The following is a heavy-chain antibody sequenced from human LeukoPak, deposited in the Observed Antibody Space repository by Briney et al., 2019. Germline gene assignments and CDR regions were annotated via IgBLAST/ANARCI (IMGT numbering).Heavy chain of an antibody. D-gene: IGHD3-3*01. J-gene: IGHJ5*02. Sequence: ASVKVSCKASGYTFTSYDISWVRQATGQGLEWMGWMNPNSGNTGYAQKFQGRVTMTRNTSISTAYMELSSLRSEDTAVYYCARRHYGFTIFGANNWFDPWGQGTLVTVSS. CDR2: MNPNSGNT. V-gene: IGHV1-8*01. CDR3: ARRHYGFTIFGANNWFDP. CDR1: GYTFTSYD.